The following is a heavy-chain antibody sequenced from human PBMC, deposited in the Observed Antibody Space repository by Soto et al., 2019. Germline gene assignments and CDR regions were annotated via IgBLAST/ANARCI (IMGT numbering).Heavy chain of an antibody. CDR3: ARDRSHGSGIYFDY. D-gene: IGHD3-10*01. J-gene: IGHJ4*02. Sequence: GGSLRLSFAASGFNFRNNGMHWVRQVPGKGLEFVAVISHDGGHEDYADSVKGRFTISRDNSKNMLFLQMNSLRPDDTAVYYCARDRSHGSGIYFDYWGQGTLVTVSS. CDR2: ISHDGGHE. V-gene: IGHV3-30*03. CDR1: GFNFRNNG.